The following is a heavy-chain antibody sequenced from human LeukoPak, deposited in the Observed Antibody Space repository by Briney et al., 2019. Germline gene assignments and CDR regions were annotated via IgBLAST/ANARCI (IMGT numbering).Heavy chain of an antibody. CDR1: GGSISSYY. CDR2: VFYGGST. CDR3: ARFAGYGSGWHDY. J-gene: IGHJ4*02. V-gene: IGHV4-59*01. D-gene: IGHD6-19*01. Sequence: SETLSLTCTVSGGSISSYYWSWIRQSPGKGLEWIGYVFYGGSTIYSPSLKSRVTISVDTSKNQISLKLTSVTAADTAVFYCARFAGYGSGWHDYWGQGALVTVSS.